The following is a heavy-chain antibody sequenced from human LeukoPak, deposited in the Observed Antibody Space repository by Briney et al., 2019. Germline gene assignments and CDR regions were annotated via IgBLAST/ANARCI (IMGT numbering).Heavy chain of an antibody. CDR1: GGSISSSSYY. D-gene: IGHD3-3*01. CDR2: IYCSGST. J-gene: IGHJ4*02. V-gene: IGHV4-39*01. Sequence: PSETLSLTCTVSGGSISSSSYYWGWIRQPPGKGLEWIGSIYCSGSTYYNPSLKSRVTISVDTSKNQFSLKLSSVTAADTAVYYCANFWSGYYKNYFDYWGQGTLVTVSS. CDR3: ANFWSGYYKNYFDY.